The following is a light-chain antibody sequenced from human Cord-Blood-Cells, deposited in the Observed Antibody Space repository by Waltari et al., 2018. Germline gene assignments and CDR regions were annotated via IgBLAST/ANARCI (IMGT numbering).Light chain of an antibody. Sequence: EIVMTQYPATLSVSPGESATLSCRASQSVSSNLAWYQQKPGQAPRLLIYGASTRATGIPARFSGSGSGTEFTLTISSLQSEDFAVYYCQQYNNWPPLTFGGGTKVEIK. J-gene: IGKJ4*01. V-gene: IGKV3-15*01. CDR1: QSVSSN. CDR2: GAS. CDR3: QQYNNWPPLT.